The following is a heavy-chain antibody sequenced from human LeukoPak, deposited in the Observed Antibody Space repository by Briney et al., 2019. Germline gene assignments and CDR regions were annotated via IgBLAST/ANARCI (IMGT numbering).Heavy chain of an antibody. D-gene: IGHD2-15*01. CDR3: ARGCSGGSCRKRNWFDP. J-gene: IGHJ5*02. V-gene: IGHV1-8*01. CDR2: MNPNSGNT. CDR1: GYTFTSYD. Sequence: VASVKVSCKASGYTFTSYDINWVRQATGQGLEWMGWMNPNSGNTGYAQKFQGRVTITRNTSISTAYMELSSLRSEDTAVYYCARGCSGGSCRKRNWFDPWGQGTLVTVSS.